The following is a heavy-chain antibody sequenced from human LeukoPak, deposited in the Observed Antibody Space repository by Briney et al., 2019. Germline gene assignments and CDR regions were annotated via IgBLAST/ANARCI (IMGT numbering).Heavy chain of an antibody. CDR2: ISNDGGGT. J-gene: IGHJ5*02. CDR1: GFTFSSYA. CDR3: AKGSSGYFVDL. V-gene: IGHV3-23*01. Sequence: GGSLRLSCAASGFTFSSYAMSWVRQAPGKGLEWVSAISNDGGGTNYADFVKGRFTISRDNSKNTLFLQMNSLRAEDTALYYCAKGSSGYFVDLWGQGTLVTVYS. D-gene: IGHD3-22*01.